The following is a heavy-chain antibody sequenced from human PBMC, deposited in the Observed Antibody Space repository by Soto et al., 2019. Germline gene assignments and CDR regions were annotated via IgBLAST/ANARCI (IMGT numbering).Heavy chain of an antibody. CDR1: GGSVRSGSYN. CDR2: LYYSGST. D-gene: IGHD3-3*01. V-gene: IGHV4-61*01. CDR3: ARGQAFWTGYYRMPYYFDY. J-gene: IGHJ4*02. Sequence: KLSGPLSLPCTFSGGSVRSGSYNGSWIRQPPGKGLEYIGYLYYSGSTNYNPSLKSRVTISVDTPKNQFSLKLTSVTAADTAIYYCARGQAFWTGYYRMPYYFDYWGQGTLVTVSS.